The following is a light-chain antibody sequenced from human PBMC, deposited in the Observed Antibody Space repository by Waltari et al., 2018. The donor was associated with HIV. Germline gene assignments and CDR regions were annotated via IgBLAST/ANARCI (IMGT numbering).Light chain of an antibody. CDR2: NAS. CDR3: QQYNSYPRT. CDR1: QSISSW. V-gene: IGKV1-5*03. J-gene: IGKJ1*01. Sequence: QMIESPATLSASVRDRVTITCRASQSISSWLAWYQQKPGKAPKLLMSNASNLESGVPSRFSGSGSGTEFTLTISSLQPDDFATYYCQQYNSYPRTFGQGTKVEIK.